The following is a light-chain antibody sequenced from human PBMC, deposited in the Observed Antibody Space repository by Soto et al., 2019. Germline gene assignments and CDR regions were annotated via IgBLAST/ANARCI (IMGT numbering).Light chain of an antibody. CDR3: QPYNNWPLT. Sequence: EVVRRQSPATLSVSPGECATLSCRASQGIGDTLAWYQHKPGQTPRLLIYHTSTRATGVPTRFSGSRSGAEFTLTIDSLQSEDFAVYYCQPYNNWPLTFGGATKVDIK. CDR2: HTS. V-gene: IGKV3-15*01. CDR1: QGIGDT. J-gene: IGKJ4*01.